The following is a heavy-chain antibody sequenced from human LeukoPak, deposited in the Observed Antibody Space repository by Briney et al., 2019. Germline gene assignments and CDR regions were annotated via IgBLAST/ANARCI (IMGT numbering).Heavy chain of an antibody. Sequence: ESGPTLVNPTETLTLTCDFSGFSLTTSLVGVGWTREPPGKALEWLALIFWDDDERYNPSLNNRVTVTKDTSKNQVVLTMTNVDPVDTATYYCAHTGSGWEAFDVWGQGTMVTVSS. CDR3: AHTGSGWEAFDV. CDR1: GFSLTTSLVG. D-gene: IGHD3-10*01. V-gene: IGHV2-5*02. J-gene: IGHJ3*01. CDR2: IFWDDDE.